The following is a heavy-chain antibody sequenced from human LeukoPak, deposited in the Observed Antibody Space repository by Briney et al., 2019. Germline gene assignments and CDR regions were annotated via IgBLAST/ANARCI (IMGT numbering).Heavy chain of an antibody. J-gene: IGHJ4*02. CDR2: ISVGAVAI. D-gene: IGHD3-22*01. CDR1: GPTLCNHA. CDR3: AKDGFDYYDSSGGYYFNY. V-gene: IGHV3-23*01. Sequence: TGPSLTPSCPTSGPTLCNHAISSVRHAPRNWRQWVSAISVGAVAIYYPASVKGPFPNTRQKSKNTLYLQMNPQRTQDTAVDSCAKDGFDYYDSSGGYYFNYWGQGTLVTVSS.